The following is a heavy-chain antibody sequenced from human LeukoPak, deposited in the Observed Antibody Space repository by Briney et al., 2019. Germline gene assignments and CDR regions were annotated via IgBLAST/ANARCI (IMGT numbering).Heavy chain of an antibody. CDR3: ASGSAYYDSSGYYWGRFDY. J-gene: IGHJ4*02. CDR2: ISYSGITI. D-gene: IGHD3-22*01. Sequence: PGGPLRLSCEASGFTFSDYSMSWIRQAPGKGLEWVSYISYSGITIYYADSVKGRFTISRDNAKTSLFLQMDSLRAEDTAVYYCASGSAYYDSSGYYWGRFDYWGQGTLVTVSS. V-gene: IGHV3-11*01. CDR1: GFTFSDYS.